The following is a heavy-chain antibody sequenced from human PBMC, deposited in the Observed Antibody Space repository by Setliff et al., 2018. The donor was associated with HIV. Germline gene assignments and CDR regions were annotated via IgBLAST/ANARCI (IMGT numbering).Heavy chain of an antibody. CDR2: INPNSGGT. V-gene: IGHV1-2*02. J-gene: IGHJ3*02. Sequence: ASVKVSCKASGYTFTGYYMHWVRQAPGQGLEWMGWINPNSGGTNYAQKFQGRVTMTRDTSISTAYMELSRLGSDDTAVYYCARESFPQGIVVVFDAFDIWGQGTMVTVSS. D-gene: IGHD3-22*01. CDR1: GYTFTGYY. CDR3: ARESFPQGIVVVFDAFDI.